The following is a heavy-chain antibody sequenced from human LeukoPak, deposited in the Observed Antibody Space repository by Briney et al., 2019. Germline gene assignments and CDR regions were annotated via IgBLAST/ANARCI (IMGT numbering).Heavy chain of an antibody. CDR1: GGSISSYY. CDR2: IYYSGST. Sequence: SETLSLTCTVSGGSISSYYWSWIRQPPGKGLEWIGYIYYSGSTNYNPSLKSRVTISVDTSKNQFSLKLSSVTAADTAVYYCARVSIDDILTGYYRSGAFDIWGQGTMVTVSS. D-gene: IGHD3-9*01. CDR3: ARVSIDDILTGYYRSGAFDI. J-gene: IGHJ3*02. V-gene: IGHV4-59*01.